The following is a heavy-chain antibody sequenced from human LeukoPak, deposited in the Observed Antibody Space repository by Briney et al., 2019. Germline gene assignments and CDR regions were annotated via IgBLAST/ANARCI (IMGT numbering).Heavy chain of an antibody. J-gene: IGHJ4*02. CDR1: GFTFDDYG. CDR2: INWNGGST. CDR3: ASQYCSGGSCYSGPRY. Sequence: GGSLRLSCAASGFTFDDYGMSWVRQAPGKGLEWVSGINWNGGSTGYADSVKGRFTISRDNAKNSLYLQMNSLRAEDTALYYCASQYCSGGSCYSGPRYWGQGTLVTVSS. D-gene: IGHD2-15*01. V-gene: IGHV3-20*04.